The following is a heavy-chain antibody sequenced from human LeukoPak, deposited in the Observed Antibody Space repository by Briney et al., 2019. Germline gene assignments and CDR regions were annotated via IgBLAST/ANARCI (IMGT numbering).Heavy chain of an antibody. J-gene: IGHJ3*02. V-gene: IGHV4-28*05. D-gene: IGHD1-26*01. CDR3: AKTRSGTYYGDSFDI. Sequence: SDTLSLTCAVSGDSISRSDWWAWIRQPPGKGLEWLGNIYYSGRIYHNPSLQTRVIMSVDSPKNQFSLRLGSVTAVDTAVYYCAKTRSGTYYGDSFDIWGQGILVTVSS. CDR2: IYYSGRI. CDR1: GDSISRSDW.